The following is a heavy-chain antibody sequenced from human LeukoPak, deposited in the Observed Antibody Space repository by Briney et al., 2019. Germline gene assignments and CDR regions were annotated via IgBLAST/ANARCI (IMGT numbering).Heavy chain of an antibody. D-gene: IGHD6-13*01. V-gene: IGHV3-48*03. CDR3: AREGRFVGAAAGAWTKSYYYYMDV. CDR2: ISSGSTI. Sequence: PGGSLRLSCAASGFTFSSYEMNWVRQAPGKGPEWVSYISSGSTIYYADSVKGRFTISRDNAKNSLYLQMNSLRAEDTAVYYCAREGRFVGAAAGAWTKSYYYYMDVWGKGTTVTVSS. CDR1: GFTFSSYE. J-gene: IGHJ6*03.